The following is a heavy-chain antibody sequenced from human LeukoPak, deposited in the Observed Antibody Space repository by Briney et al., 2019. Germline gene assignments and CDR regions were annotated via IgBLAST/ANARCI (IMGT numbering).Heavy chain of an antibody. J-gene: IGHJ3*02. V-gene: IGHV3-13*04. D-gene: IGHD1-26*01. CDR2: IGKGGDT. CDR1: GFTFSTYD. Sequence: PGGSLRLSCAASGFTFSTYDMHWVRQPTGEGLQWVSGIGKGGDTYYLGSVKGRFTISRENAKNSLYLQMNSLRAEDTAVYYCARRISGSYEGGAFDIWGQGTMVTVSS. CDR3: ARRISGSYEGGAFDI.